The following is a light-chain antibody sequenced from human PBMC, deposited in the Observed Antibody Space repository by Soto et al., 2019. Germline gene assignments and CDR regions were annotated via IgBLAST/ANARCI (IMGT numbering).Light chain of an antibody. CDR1: SGDIGYYNF. V-gene: IGLV2-8*01. J-gene: IGLJ1*01. CDR3: TSYAGSDVHYV. Sequence: QSALTQPPSASGSPGQSVTISCTGTSGDIGYYNFVSWYQQNPGKAPRLLIYEVNKRPSGVPDRFSGSKSGNTASLTVSGLQAADEADYYCTSYAGSDVHYVFGTGTKVTVL. CDR2: EVN.